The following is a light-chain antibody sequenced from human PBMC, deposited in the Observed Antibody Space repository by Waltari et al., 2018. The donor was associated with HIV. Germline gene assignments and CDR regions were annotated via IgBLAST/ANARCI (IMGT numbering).Light chain of an antibody. Sequence: DIQMTQSPSSLSASVGDRVTITCRASQSIRNYLNWYQQKPGKAPNRLIYAASSLQSGVPSRFSVSGSVTDFTLTISSLQPEDFATYYCQQSYSTPWTFGQGTKVEIK. CDR3: QQSYSTPWT. CDR2: AAS. J-gene: IGKJ1*01. V-gene: IGKV1-39*01. CDR1: QSIRNY.